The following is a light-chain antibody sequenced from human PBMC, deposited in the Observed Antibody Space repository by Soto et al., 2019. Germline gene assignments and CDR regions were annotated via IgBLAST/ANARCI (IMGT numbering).Light chain of an antibody. CDR1: SSDVGAYNY. CDR2: EVT. Sequence: QSALTQPPSASGSPGQSVTISCTGTSSDVGAYNYVSWYQQHAGKAPKLVIYEVTKRPSGVPDRFSGSKSANTASLTISGLQAEDEADYYCFSYTTSSTLVFGGGTKLTVL. J-gene: IGLJ3*02. V-gene: IGLV2-8*01. CDR3: FSYTTSSTLV.